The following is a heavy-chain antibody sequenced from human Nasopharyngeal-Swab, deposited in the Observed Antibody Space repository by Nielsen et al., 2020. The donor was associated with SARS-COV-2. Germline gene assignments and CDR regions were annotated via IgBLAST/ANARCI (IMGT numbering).Heavy chain of an antibody. V-gene: IGHV3-23*01. J-gene: IGHJ5*02. CDR2: ISGSGGST. CDR3: AKHGLLWFGEFARWFDP. Sequence: GGSLRLSCAASGFTFSSYAMSWVRQAPGKGLEWVSAISGSGGSTYYADSVKGRFTISRDNSKNTLYLQMDSLRAEDTAVYYCAKHGLLWFGEFARWFDPWGQGTLVTVSS. D-gene: IGHD3-10*01. CDR1: GFTFSSYA.